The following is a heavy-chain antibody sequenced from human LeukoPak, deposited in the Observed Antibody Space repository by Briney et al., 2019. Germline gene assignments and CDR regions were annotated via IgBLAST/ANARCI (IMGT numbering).Heavy chain of an antibody. Sequence: ASVKVSCKASGYTFISYYMHWVRQAPGQGLEWMGLINPTGGSTGYAQKFQGRVTMTRDTSISTAYMELSRLRSDDTAVYYCARDATGYSSSWYWENWGQGTLVTVSS. CDR1: GYTFISYY. CDR3: ARDATGYSSSWYWEN. CDR2: INPTGGST. D-gene: IGHD6-13*01. J-gene: IGHJ4*02. V-gene: IGHV1-46*01.